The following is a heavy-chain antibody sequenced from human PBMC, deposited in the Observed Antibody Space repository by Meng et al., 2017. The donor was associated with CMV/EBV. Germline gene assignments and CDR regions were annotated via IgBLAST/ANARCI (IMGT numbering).Heavy chain of an antibody. J-gene: IGHJ6*02. CDR2: IRYDGSNT. D-gene: IGHD5/OR15-5a*01. V-gene: IGHV3-30*02. CDR3: AKGQVSLSSGMDV. CDR1: GFTFSSYG. Sequence: GGSLRLSCAASGFTFSSYGMHWVRQAPGKGLEWVAFIRYDGSNTYYADSVKGRFTISRDNSKNPLYLQMNSLRAEDTAMYYFAKGQVSLSSGMDVWGQGTTVTVSS.